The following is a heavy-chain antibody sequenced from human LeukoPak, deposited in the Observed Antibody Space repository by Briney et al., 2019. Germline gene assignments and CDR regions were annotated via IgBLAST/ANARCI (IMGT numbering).Heavy chain of an antibody. CDR3: ARVAGSGWDNWFDP. D-gene: IGHD6-19*01. J-gene: IGHJ5*02. CDR2: INWNGGST. Sequence: PGGSLRLSCAASGFTFDDYGMSWVRQAPGKGLEWVSGINWNGGSTGYADSVKGRFTISRDNAKNSLYLQMNSLRAEDTALYHCARVAGSGWDNWFDPWGQGTLVTVSS. CDR1: GFTFDDYG. V-gene: IGHV3-20*01.